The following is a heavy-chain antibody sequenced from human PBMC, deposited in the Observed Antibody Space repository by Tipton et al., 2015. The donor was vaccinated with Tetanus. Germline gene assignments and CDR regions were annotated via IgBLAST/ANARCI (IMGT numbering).Heavy chain of an antibody. J-gene: IGHJ3*02. CDR2: IYTGDTT. Sequence: SLRLSCAASGVTVSSNYMSWVRQAPGKGLEWVSVIYTGDTTYYADSVKGRFTISRDNSKNTLYLQMNGLRAEDTAVYYCARAISSRWGKHDAFDIWGQGTTVAVSS. CDR3: ARAISSRWGKHDAFDI. D-gene: IGHD3-16*01. V-gene: IGHV3-53*01. CDR1: GVTVSSNY.